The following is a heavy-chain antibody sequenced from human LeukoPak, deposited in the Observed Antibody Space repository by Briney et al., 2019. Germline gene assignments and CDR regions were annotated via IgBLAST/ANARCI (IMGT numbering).Heavy chain of an antibody. CDR1: GFAFNNYA. J-gene: IGHJ4*02. CDR2: INDNGGQR. CDR3: AKTQWKVGATDYFDY. D-gene: IGHD1-26*01. Sequence: PGGSLRLSCAASGFAFNNYAMIRVSQAPGTGLEWVANINDNGGQRHYSDSVTGRFTISRDNSKNTLFLQMDSLRAEDTAVYYCAKTQWKVGATDYFDYWGQGILVTVSS. V-gene: IGHV3-23*01.